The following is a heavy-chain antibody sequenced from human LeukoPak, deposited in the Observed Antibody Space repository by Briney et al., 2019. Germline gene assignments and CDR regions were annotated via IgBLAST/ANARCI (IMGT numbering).Heavy chain of an antibody. CDR2: ISNGGSKK. J-gene: IGHJ4*02. D-gene: IGHD5-18*01. V-gene: IGHV3-30*18. CDR3: AKDIRGYSYGYIDY. CDR1: GFTVSNYG. Sequence: PGGSLRLSCAASGFTVSNYGMHWVRQAPGRGLEWVVFISNGGSKKYYEDSLKGRFAISRDNYKNTLYLQMNSLRAEDTAVYYCAKDIRGYSYGYIDYWGQGTLVTVS.